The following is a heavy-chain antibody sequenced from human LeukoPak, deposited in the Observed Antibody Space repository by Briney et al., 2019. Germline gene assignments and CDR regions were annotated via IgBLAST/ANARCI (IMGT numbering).Heavy chain of an antibody. Sequence: PSETLSLTCTVSGGSISSSSYYWGWIRQPPGKGLEWIGSIYYSGSTYYNPSLKSRVAISVDTSKNQFSLKLSSVTAADTAVYYCARSSGYSSSGGLNWFDTWGQGTLVTVSS. J-gene: IGHJ5*02. V-gene: IGHV4-39*01. D-gene: IGHD6-13*01. CDR1: GGSISSSSYY. CDR2: IYYSGST. CDR3: ARSSGYSSSGGLNWFDT.